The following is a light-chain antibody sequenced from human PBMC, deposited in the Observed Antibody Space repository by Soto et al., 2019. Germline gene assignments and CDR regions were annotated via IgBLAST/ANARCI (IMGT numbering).Light chain of an antibody. CDR2: DSS. Sequence: DIQMTQSPSTRSASVGDRVTITCRASQIISSWLSWYQQKPGKAPKLLIYDSSSLESGVPSRFSGSGSGTEFTPTNNKLAAYDFANYYRQQYNSYRLTFRGGTKVDIK. J-gene: IGKJ4*01. CDR1: QIISSW. CDR3: QQYNSYRLT. V-gene: IGKV1-5*01.